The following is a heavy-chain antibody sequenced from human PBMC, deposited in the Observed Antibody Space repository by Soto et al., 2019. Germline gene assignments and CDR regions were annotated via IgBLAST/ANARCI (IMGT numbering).Heavy chain of an antibody. CDR1: GFTFTRFS. CDR3: ARESEDLTPNFDY. V-gene: IGHV3-21*06. J-gene: IGHJ4*02. CDR2: ISSTTNYI. Sequence: GGSLRLSCAASGFTFTRFSMNWVRQAPGKGLEWVSSISSTTNYIYYGDSMKGRFTISGDNAKNSLYLEMNSLRAEDTAVYYCARESEDLTPNFDYWGQGTLVTVSS.